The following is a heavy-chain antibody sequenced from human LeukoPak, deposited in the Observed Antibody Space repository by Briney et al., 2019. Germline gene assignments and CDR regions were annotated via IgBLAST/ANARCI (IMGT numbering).Heavy chain of an antibody. D-gene: IGHD6-19*01. J-gene: IGHJ4*02. CDR2: INHSGST. Sequence: SETLSLTCAVYGGSFSGYYWSGIRQPPGKGLVWIGEINHSGSTNYNPSLKSRVTISVDTSKNQFSLKLSSVTAADTAVYYCARFNLVAGTGGDYFDYWGQGTLVTVSS. CDR1: GGSFSGYY. V-gene: IGHV4-34*01. CDR3: ARFNLVAGTGGDYFDY.